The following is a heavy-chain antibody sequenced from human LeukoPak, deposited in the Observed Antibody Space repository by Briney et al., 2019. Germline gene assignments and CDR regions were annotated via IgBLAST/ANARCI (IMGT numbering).Heavy chain of an antibody. CDR3: AKAYSSSWYPS. D-gene: IGHD6-13*01. Sequence: GGSLRLSCAASGFTFDDYAMHWVRQAPGKGLEWVSGISWNSGSIGYADSVKGRFTISRDNAKNSLYLQMNSLRAEDTALYYCAKAYSSSWYPSWGQGTLVTVSS. J-gene: IGHJ4*02. V-gene: IGHV3-9*01. CDR1: GFTFDDYA. CDR2: ISWNSGSI.